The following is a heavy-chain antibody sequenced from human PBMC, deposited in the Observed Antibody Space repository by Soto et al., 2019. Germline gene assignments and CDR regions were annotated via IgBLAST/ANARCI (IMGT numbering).Heavy chain of an antibody. CDR2: IIPIFGTP. V-gene: IGHV1-69*13. Sequence: SVKVSCKASGGTFSNYAISWVRQAPGQGLEWMGGIIPIFGTPNYAQKFQGRVTITADESTSTAHMELSSLRSEDTAVYYCASIHGDYAPEYHEWFDPWGQGTLVTVSS. CDR1: GGTFSNYA. J-gene: IGHJ5*02. CDR3: ASIHGDYAPEYHEWFDP. D-gene: IGHD4-17*01.